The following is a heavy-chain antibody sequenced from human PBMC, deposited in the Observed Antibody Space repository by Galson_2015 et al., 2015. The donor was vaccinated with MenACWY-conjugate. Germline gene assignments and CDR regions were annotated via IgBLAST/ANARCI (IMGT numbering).Heavy chain of an antibody. CDR1: GFTFSRFS. D-gene: IGHD6-6*01. CDR3: ERASYSSSWYFDY. CDR2: ISSRSSTI. Sequence: SLRLSCAASGFTFSRFSMSWVRQAPGKGLVWVSYISSRSSTIYYADSVKGRFTISRDNAKNSLYLQMNSLRAEDTAVDYCERASYSSSWYFDYWGQGTLVTVSS. V-gene: IGHV3-48*04. J-gene: IGHJ4*02.